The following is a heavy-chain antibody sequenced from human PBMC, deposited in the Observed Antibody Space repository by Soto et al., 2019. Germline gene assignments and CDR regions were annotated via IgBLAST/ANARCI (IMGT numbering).Heavy chain of an antibody. CDR2: IYYSGST. V-gene: IGHV4-31*03. CDR3: ARNYGSGSYCFDY. D-gene: IGHD3-10*01. Sequence: QVQLQESGPGLVKPSQTLSLTCTVSGGSISSGGYYWSWIRQHPGKGLEWIGYIYYSGSTYYNPSLKSRVTISIDTPKNQFSLKLSSVTAADTAVYYCARNYGSGSYCFDYWGQGTLVTVSS. J-gene: IGHJ4*02. CDR1: GGSISSGGYY.